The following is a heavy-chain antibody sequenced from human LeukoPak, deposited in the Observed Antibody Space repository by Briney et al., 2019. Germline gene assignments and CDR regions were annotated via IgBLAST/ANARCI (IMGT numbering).Heavy chain of an antibody. J-gene: IGHJ4*02. D-gene: IGHD2-2*01. CDR1: GGSISSGGSY. Sequence: SETLSLTCTVSGGSISSGGSYWNWIRQPPGKGLEWIGYIYHSGSTYYNPSLKSRVTISVDRPKNQFSLKLSSVTAADTAVYYCARDLDTCSSTSCYPGYFDYWGQGTLVTVSS. V-gene: IGHV4-30-2*01. CDR2: IYHSGST. CDR3: ARDLDTCSSTSCYPGYFDY.